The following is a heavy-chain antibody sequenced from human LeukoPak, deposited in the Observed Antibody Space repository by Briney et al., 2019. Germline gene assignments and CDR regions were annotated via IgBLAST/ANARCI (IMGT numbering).Heavy chain of an antibody. CDR3: ARGPCGSGNSNLDY. CDR1: GYAFTSYD. D-gene: IGHD3-10*01. V-gene: IGHV1-8*01. Sequence: ASVKVSCKASGYAFTSYDINWVRQATGQGLEWMGWMNPNSGNRGYAQKFQGRVTITRNTSISTAYMDLSSLRSEDTAVYYCARGPCGSGNSNLDYWGQGTLVTVSS. CDR2: MNPNSGNR. J-gene: IGHJ4*02.